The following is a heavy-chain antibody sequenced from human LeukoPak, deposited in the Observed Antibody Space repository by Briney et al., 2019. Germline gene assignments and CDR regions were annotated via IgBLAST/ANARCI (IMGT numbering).Heavy chain of an antibody. D-gene: IGHD2-15*01. CDR2: INPHTGGT. V-gene: IGHV1-2*02. Sequence: ASVKASCKASGYTFTSYGISWVRQAPGQGLEWMGWINPHTGGTNYAQKFQGRVTMTRDTSISTAYMELSGLTSDDTAVYYCARPYCSGGSCHDYFDYWGQGTLVTVSS. CDR1: GYTFTSYG. CDR3: ARPYCSGGSCHDYFDY. J-gene: IGHJ4*02.